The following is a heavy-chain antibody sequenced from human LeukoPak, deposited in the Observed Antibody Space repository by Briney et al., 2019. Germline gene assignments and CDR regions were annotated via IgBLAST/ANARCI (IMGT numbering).Heavy chain of an antibody. CDR3: ARGRVSSSTWHSTYYYYFYMDV. V-gene: IGHV4-59*01. D-gene: IGHD4-11*01. CDR2: IDHTGTT. Sequence: PLETLSLTCTVSRGSISSYYWTWIRQPPGKGLEWIGYIDHTGTTNYNPSLNSRVTISRDTSKNHLSLQLSSVTAADTAVYFCARGRVSSSTWHSTYYYYFYMDVWGKGTTVTVSS. CDR1: RGSISSYY. J-gene: IGHJ6*03.